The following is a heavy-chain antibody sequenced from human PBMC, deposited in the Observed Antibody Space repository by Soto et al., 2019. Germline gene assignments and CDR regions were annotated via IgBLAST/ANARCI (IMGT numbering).Heavy chain of an antibody. V-gene: IGHV4-34*01. Sequence: QVQLQQWGAGLLKPSETLSLTCAVYGGSFSGYYWSWIRQPPGKGLEGFGEINHRGSTNYNPSLTRRGTLSVDKSNNQFSLKLSSVTAADTAVYYCARGVRVAGTLGWFDPWGQGTLVTVSS. CDR2: INHRGST. J-gene: IGHJ5*02. CDR3: ARGVRVAGTLGWFDP. D-gene: IGHD6-19*01. CDR1: GGSFSGYY.